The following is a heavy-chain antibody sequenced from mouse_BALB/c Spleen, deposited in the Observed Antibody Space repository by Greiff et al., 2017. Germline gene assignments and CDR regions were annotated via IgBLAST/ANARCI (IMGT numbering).Heavy chain of an antibody. CDR1: GFNFNDSY. CDR3: ARTDFYGSGLDY. D-gene: IGHD1-1*01. CDR2: IDPANGNT. J-gene: IGHJ2*01. V-gene: IGHV14-3*02. Sequence: VQLQQSGAELVKPGASVKLSCTASGFNFNDSYMYWVKQRPEQGLEWIGRIDPANGNTKYDPKFQGKATITADTSSNTAYLQLSSLTSEDTAVYYCARTDFYGSGLDYWGQGTTLTVSS.